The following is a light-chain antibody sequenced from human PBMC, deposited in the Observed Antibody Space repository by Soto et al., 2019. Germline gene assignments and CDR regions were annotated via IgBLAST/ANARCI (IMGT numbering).Light chain of an antibody. CDR3: QQYNNWPPGT. V-gene: IGKV3-15*01. Sequence: EREMKQSPATVSVSPGERASLSCRASQSVSSNLAWYQQKPGQAPRLLIYGASTRATGIPARFSGSGSGTEFTLTISSLQSEDFAVYYCQQYNNWPPGTFGQGTKVEIK. J-gene: IGKJ1*01. CDR1: QSVSSN. CDR2: GAS.